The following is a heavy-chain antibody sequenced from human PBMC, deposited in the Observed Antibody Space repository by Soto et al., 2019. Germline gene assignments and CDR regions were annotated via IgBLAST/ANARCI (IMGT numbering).Heavy chain of an antibody. CDR3: AKDRVVVVAAQGY. CDR1: GFTFSSYA. Sequence: EVQLLESGGGLVQPGGSLRLSCAASGFTFSSYAMSWVRQAPGKGLEWVSAISGSGGSTYYADSVKGRFAISRDNSKNTLYLQMNSLSAEDTAVYYCAKDRVVVVAAQGYWGQGTLVTVSS. V-gene: IGHV3-23*01. D-gene: IGHD2-15*01. CDR2: ISGSGGST. J-gene: IGHJ4*02.